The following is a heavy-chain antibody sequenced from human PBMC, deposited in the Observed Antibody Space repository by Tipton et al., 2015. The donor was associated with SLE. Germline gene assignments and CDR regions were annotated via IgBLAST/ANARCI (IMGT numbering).Heavy chain of an antibody. CDR2: VYKN. CDR3: ARDRMRGFQH. Sequence: TLSLTCYVTGVSISNYYWTWIRQSPGKGLEWIGNVYKNYNPSLKSRVTISVDTSKNQFSLKLSSVTAADTAVYYCARDRMRGFQHWGQGTLVTVSS. V-gene: IGHV4-59*01. CDR1: GVSISNYY. J-gene: IGHJ1*01.